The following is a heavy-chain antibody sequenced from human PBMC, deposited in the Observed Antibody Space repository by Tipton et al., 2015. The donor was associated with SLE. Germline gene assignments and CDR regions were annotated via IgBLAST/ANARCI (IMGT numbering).Heavy chain of an antibody. CDR2: IYYSGST. V-gene: IGHV4-59*07. CDR3: ARRVPHRYYFDL. Sequence: TLSLTCTVSGGSISNYYWSWIRQPPGKGLEWIGYIYYSGSTNYNPSLKSRITMSVDTSKSQFSLRLSSVSAADTAIYFCARRVPHRYYFDLWGRGTLVTVSS. J-gene: IGHJ2*01. D-gene: IGHD1-26*01. CDR1: GGSISNYY.